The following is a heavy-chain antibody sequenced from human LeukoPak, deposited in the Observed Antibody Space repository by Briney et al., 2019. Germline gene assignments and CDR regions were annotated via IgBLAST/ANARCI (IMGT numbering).Heavy chain of an antibody. J-gene: IGHJ4*02. D-gene: IGHD2-2*01. CDR3: ARVRREAAANGDD. CDR2: ISAYNNNT. V-gene: IGHV1-18*01. Sequence: GGSPRVSCVAPRYTSLVDVICCGCQGPGEGLEWVGWISAYNNNTNNAQKLQGRVTTTTDTSKRTPYKELRSLRSEAAAVYYCARVRREAAANGDDWGQGPLVTVSS. CDR1: RYTSLVDV.